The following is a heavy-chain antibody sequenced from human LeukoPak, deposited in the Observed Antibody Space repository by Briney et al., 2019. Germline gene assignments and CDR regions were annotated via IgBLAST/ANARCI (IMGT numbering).Heavy chain of an antibody. J-gene: IGHJ5*02. CDR1: GGSISSYY. CDR3: ARDIEVITPWFDP. CDR2: IYYSGST. Sequence: PSETLSLTCTVSGGSISSYYWSWIRQPPGKGLEWIGYIYYSGSTNYNPSLKSRVTISVDTSKNQFSLQLSSVTAADTAVYYCARDIEVITPWFDPWGQGTLVTVSS. D-gene: IGHD4-11*01. V-gene: IGHV4-59*01.